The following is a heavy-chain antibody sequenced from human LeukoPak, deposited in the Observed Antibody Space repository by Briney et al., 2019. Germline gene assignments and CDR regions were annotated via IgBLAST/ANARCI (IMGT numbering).Heavy chain of an antibody. CDR3: ARDRTHYYESSGYYSRWEY. Sequence: ASVKVSCKASGYTFTSYDINWVRQATGQGLEWMGWMNPNSGNTGYAQKFQSRVTMTRDTSTSTVYMELSSLRSEDTAIYYCARDRTHYYESSGYYSRWEYWGQGTLVTVSS. V-gene: IGHV1-8*02. D-gene: IGHD3-22*01. CDR1: GYTFTSYD. J-gene: IGHJ4*02. CDR2: MNPNSGNT.